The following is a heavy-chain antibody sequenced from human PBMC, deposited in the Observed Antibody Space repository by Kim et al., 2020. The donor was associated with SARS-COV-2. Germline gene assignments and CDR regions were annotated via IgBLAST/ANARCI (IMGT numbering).Heavy chain of an antibody. Sequence: GGSLRLSCAASGFTVSSNYMSWVRQAPGKGLEWVSVIYSGGSTYYADYVKGRFTISRDNSKNTLYLQMNSLRAEDTAVYYCARERGHGWYGWYYFDYWGQGTLVTVSS. CDR3: ARERGHGWYGWYYFDY. CDR1: GFTVSSNY. J-gene: IGHJ4*02. D-gene: IGHD6-19*01. CDR2: IYSGGST. V-gene: IGHV3-53*01.